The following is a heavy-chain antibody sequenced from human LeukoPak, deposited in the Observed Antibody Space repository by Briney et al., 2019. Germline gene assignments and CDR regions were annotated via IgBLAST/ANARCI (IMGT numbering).Heavy chain of an antibody. CDR1: GGTFSSYA. Sequence: SVKVSCKASGGTFSSYAISWVRQAPGQGLEWMGGIIPIFGTANYAQKFQGRVTITADESTSTAYMELSSLRSEDTAVYYCARDLPFTIFGVVTHGPLDYWGQGTLVTVSS. D-gene: IGHD3-3*01. CDR2: IIPIFGTA. CDR3: ARDLPFTIFGVVTHGPLDY. V-gene: IGHV1-69*13. J-gene: IGHJ4*02.